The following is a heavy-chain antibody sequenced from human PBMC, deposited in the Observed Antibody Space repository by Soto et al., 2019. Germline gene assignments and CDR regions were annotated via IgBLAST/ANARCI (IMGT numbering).Heavy chain of an antibody. CDR1: GGSISSSSYY. D-gene: IGHD3-9*01. J-gene: IGHJ4*02. CDR3: ASERGYDILTGRFDY. CDR2: IYYSGST. V-gene: IGHV4-39*01. Sequence: QLQLQESGPGLVKPSETLSLTCTVSGGSISSSSYYWGWIRQPPGKGLEWIGSIYYSGSTYYNPSLKSRVTISVDTSKNQFSLKLSSVTAADTAVYYCASERGYDILTGRFDYWGQGTLVIVSS.